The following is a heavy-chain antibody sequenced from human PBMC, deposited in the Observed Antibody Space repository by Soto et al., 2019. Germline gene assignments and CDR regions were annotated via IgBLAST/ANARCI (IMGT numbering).Heavy chain of an antibody. CDR2: TYYRSKWYN. V-gene: IGHV6-1*01. CDR1: GDSVSRNSAA. Sequence: SQTLSLTCAISGDSVSRNSAAWHWIRQSPSRGLEWLGRTYYRSKWYNDYAVYVKSRISINPDTSKNQFSLQLNSVTPEDTAVYYCARAPGGIDAFDIWGQGTMVTVSS. D-gene: IGHD3-16*01. J-gene: IGHJ3*02. CDR3: ARAPGGIDAFDI.